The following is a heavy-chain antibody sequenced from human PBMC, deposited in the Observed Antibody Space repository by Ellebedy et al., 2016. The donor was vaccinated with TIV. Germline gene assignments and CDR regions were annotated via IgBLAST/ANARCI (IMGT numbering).Heavy chain of an antibody. V-gene: IGHV1-18*01. Sequence: ASVKVSXXASGYTFTSYGISWVRQAPGQGLEWMGWMSAYNGNTNYAQKFQDRVTMTTDISTSTAYMELRSLRSDDTAVYYCARDSEEAVQDYWGQGTLVTVSS. CDR1: GYTFTSYG. J-gene: IGHJ4*02. D-gene: IGHD3-10*01. CDR3: ARDSEEAVQDY. CDR2: MSAYNGNT.